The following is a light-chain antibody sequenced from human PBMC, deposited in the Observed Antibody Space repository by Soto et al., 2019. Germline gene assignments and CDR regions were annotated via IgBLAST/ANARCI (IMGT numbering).Light chain of an antibody. CDR3: QQRSDWTYT. V-gene: IGKV3-11*01. J-gene: IGKJ2*01. Sequence: EIVLTQSPATLSLSPGERATLSCRASRSGFSYLAWYQQKPGQSPRLLLYDASNRATGIPARFSGSGSGTDFTLTISRLEPDDFAVYYCQQRSDWTYTFGQGTKLEI. CDR1: RSGFSY. CDR2: DAS.